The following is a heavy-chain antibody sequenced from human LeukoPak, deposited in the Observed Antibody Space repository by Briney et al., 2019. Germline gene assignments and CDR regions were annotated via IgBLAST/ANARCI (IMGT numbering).Heavy chain of an antibody. D-gene: IGHD2-2*01. Sequence: GGSLRLSCAASGFTFSSYSMNWVRQAPGKGLEWVSSISSSSSYIYYADSVKGRFTISRDNAMNSLYLQMNSLRAEDTAVYYCVTLPASATGGIVYWGQGTLVTVSS. CDR1: GFTFSSYS. CDR2: ISSSSSYI. J-gene: IGHJ4*02. V-gene: IGHV3-21*01. CDR3: VTLPASATGGIVY.